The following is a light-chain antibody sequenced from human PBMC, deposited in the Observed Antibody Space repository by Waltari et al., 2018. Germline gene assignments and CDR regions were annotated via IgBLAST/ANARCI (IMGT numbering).Light chain of an antibody. Sequence: DIVMTQSPDSLAVSLGERATINCKSSQSVLYSSNNKNYLAWYKQKPGKPPKVLFYWASTRESGVPDRFSGSGSGTDFTLTISSLQAEDVAVYYCQQHYSSPFTFGPGTKVDIK. V-gene: IGKV4-1*01. J-gene: IGKJ3*01. CDR2: WAS. CDR1: QSVLYSSNNKNY. CDR3: QQHYSSPFT.